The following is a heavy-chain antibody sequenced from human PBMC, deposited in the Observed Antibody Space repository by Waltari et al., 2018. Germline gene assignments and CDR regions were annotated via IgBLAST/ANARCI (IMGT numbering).Heavy chain of an antibody. D-gene: IGHD3-10*01. J-gene: IGHJ6*03. CDR3: ARDYGSGTYYYMDV. Sequence: QVQLVQSGAEVKKPGASVKVSCKASGYSFTSYNINWVRQAAGQGLAWMGWMNPTSGSTGYAQKFQDRVTITRNTSIGTAYMELRSLRSEDTAGYYCARDYGSGTYYYMDVWGKGTTVTVSS. CDR2: MNPTSGST. CDR1: GYSFTSYN. V-gene: IGHV1-8*03.